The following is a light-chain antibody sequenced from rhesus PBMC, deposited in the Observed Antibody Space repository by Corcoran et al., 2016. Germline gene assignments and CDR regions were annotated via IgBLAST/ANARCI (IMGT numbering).Light chain of an antibody. CDR2: WAS. CDR1: QSLLYKSNNKNY. J-gene: IGKJ2*01. V-gene: IGKV4-1*01. Sequence: DIVMTQSPDSLAVSLGERVTINCKSSQSLLYKSNNKNYLAWYQQKPGQALKLLIYWASSRESGVPNRFSGSGSGTDFTLTISGLQAEDVAVYYCQQYYASPYNFGQGTKVEIK. CDR3: QQYYASPYN.